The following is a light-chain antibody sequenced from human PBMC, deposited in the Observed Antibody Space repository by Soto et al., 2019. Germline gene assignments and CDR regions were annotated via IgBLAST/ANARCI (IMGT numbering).Light chain of an antibody. Sequence: QSVLTQPPSASGSPGQSVTISCTGSSSDVGGYNYVSWYQQHPGKAPKLMIYEVSKRPSGVPDRLSGSKSGNTASLTVSGLQAEEVADYYCSSYGGSNTVVFGGGTKATVL. J-gene: IGLJ2*01. CDR1: SSDVGGYNY. V-gene: IGLV2-8*01. CDR2: EVS. CDR3: SSYGGSNTVV.